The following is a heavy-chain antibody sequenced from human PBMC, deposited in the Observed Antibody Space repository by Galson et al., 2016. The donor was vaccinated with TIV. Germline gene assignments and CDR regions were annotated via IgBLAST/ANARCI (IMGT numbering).Heavy chain of an antibody. CDR1: GYTFTNYF. CDR3: ARSRSSGWYIYFDF. Sequence: SVKVSCKASGYTFTNYFMHWVRQAPGQGLEWMGIIHPNGGSTSYAQKFKGRVTMTRDTSTSTGYMEMSSLRSEDTAVYYCARSRSSGWYIYFDFWGQGTLVTVSS. CDR2: IHPNGGST. D-gene: IGHD6-19*01. V-gene: IGHV1-46*01. J-gene: IGHJ4*02.